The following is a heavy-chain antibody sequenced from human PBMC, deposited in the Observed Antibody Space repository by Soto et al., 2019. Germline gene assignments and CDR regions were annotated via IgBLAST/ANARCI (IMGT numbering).Heavy chain of an antibody. CDR3: ARERPYYYYGMDV. CDR1: GGSISSYY. J-gene: IGHJ6*02. V-gene: IGHV4-59*01. CDR2: IYYSGST. Sequence: ASETLSLTCTVSGGSISSYYWSWIRQPPGKGLEWIGYIYYSGSTNYNPSLKSRVTISVDTSKNQFSLKLSSVTAADTAVYYCARERPYYYYGMDVWGQGTTVTVSS.